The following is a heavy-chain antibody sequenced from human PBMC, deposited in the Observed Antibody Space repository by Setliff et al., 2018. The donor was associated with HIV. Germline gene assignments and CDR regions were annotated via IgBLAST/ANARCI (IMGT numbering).Heavy chain of an antibody. CDR2: IYPSGST. Sequence: TLSLTCIVSGGSISTYYWSWIRQPAGGGLEWIGRIYPSGSTNYNPSLRSRVTLSVDTSKNHFSLKLNSVTAADTAVYYCARDRGTRYGSGKDFDSWGQGILVTVSS. CDR1: GGSISTYY. D-gene: IGHD3-10*01. V-gene: IGHV4-4*07. J-gene: IGHJ4*02. CDR3: ARDRGTRYGSGKDFDS.